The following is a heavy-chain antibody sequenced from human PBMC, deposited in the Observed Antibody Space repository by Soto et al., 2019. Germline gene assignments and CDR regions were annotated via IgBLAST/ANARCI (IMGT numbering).Heavy chain of an antibody. CDR3: ATELGENPASPFDS. CDR1: GVTFTSAT. Sequence: GASVKVSCKASGVTFTSATISWVRQAPGQGLEWMGGIIPLFGAANYAQKFQGRVTITADESTSTVYMELSSLRSDDMAVYYCATELGENPASPFDSWGQGTLVTVSS. V-gene: IGHV1-69*13. D-gene: IGHD2-21*01. J-gene: IGHJ4*02. CDR2: IIPLFGAA.